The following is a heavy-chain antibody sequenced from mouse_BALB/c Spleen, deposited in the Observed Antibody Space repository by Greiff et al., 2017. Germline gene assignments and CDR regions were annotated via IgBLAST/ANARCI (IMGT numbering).Heavy chain of an antibody. CDR1: GYTFTDYE. D-gene: IGHD1-1*01. CDR3: KRTTED. V-gene: IGHV1-15*01. CDR2: IDPETGGT. Sequence: VKLQESGAELVRPGASVTLSCKASGYTFTDYEMHWVKQTPVHGLEWIGAIDPETGGTAYNQKFKGKATLTADKSSSTAYMELRSLTSEDSAVYYCKRTTEDWGQGTTLTVSS. J-gene: IGHJ2*01.